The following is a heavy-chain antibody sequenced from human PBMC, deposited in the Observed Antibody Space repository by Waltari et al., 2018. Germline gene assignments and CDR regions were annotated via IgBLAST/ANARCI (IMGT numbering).Heavy chain of an antibody. CDR2: ISSRSGTT. J-gene: IGHJ3*02. CDR1: GLKFNWHG. D-gene: IGHD3-3*01. CDR3: ARDKVERDYDSAVGSDSFDI. V-gene: IGHV3-48*01. Sequence: EVQLVESGGGLVQPGESLRLACAASGLKFNWHGMNWVRQAPGKGLEWVSHISSRSGTTYYADSVKGRFTISRDNDKNSLFLEMTRLRAEDTAVYYCARDKVERDYDSAVGSDSFDIWGQGTMVTVSS.